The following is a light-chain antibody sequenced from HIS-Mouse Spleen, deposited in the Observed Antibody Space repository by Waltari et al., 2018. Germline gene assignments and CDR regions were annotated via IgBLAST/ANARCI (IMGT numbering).Light chain of an antibody. J-gene: IGLJ2*01. CDR2: EGS. V-gene: IGLV2-23*01. CDR1: SSDVGSYNL. CDR3: CSYAGSSTYVV. Sequence: QSALTQPASVSGSPGQSITISCTGTSSDVGSYNLVSWYQQHPGKAPKLMIYEGSKRPSGVSTRFSGSTSANTASLTISGLQAEDEADYYCCSYAGSSTYVVFGGGTKLTVL.